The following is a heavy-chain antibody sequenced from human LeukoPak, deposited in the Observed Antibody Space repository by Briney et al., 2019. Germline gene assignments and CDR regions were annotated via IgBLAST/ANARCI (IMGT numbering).Heavy chain of an antibody. J-gene: IGHJ5*02. D-gene: IGHD1-1*01. CDR2: IIPIFGTA. CDR1: TXISXX. CDR3: ARDEGFTTGTLFNWFDP. V-gene: IGHV1-69*06. Sequence: TXISXXISWGGQAPGQGLEWMGGIIPIFGTANYAQKFQGRVTITADKSTSTAYMELSSLRSEDTAVYYCARDEGFTTGTLFNWFDPWGQGTLVTVPS.